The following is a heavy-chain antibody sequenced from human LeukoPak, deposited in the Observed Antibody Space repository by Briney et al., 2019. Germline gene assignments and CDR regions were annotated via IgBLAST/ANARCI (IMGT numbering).Heavy chain of an antibody. V-gene: IGHV1-69*06. CDR3: ARDNDPPGYYDSSV. CDR1: GGTFSSYA. Sequence: ASVKVSCKASGGTFSSYAISWVRQAPGQGLEWMGGIIPIFGTANYAQKFQGRVTITADKSTSTAYMELSSLRSEDTAVYYCARDNDPPGYYDSSVWGQGTLVTVSS. J-gene: IGHJ4*02. CDR2: IIPIFGTA. D-gene: IGHD3-22*01.